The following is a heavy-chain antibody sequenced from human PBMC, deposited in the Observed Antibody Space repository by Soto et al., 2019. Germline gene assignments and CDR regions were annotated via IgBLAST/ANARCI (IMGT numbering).Heavy chain of an antibody. D-gene: IGHD2-2*01. CDR3: ARDRDTYHLSLFEY. CDR1: GFTFSTFG. CDR2: IWNDGSNQ. V-gene: IGHV3-33*01. J-gene: IGHJ4*02. Sequence: QVQLVESGGGVVQPEKSLRLSCAASGFTFSTFGMHWVRQAPGKGLEWVAVIWNDGSNQYYADSVKGRFTISGDNSKNTLYLHMNRLRADDTAVYYCARDRDTYHLSLFEYWGQGTLVTVSS.